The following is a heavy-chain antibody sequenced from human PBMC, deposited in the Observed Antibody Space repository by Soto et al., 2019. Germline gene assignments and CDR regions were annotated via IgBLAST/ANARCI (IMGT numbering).Heavy chain of an antibody. V-gene: IGHV3-7*01. CDR1: GFTFSSYW. D-gene: IGHD3-3*01. CDR2: IKQDGSEK. Sequence: VRLVESGGGLVQPGGSLRLSCVASGFTFSSYWMSWVRQAPGKGLEWVANIKQDGSEKYYVDSVKGRFTISRDKAKNSLFLQMNSLRAEDTAVYYCARGALVLRFLEWLVDWGQGTLVTVSS. J-gene: IGHJ4*02. CDR3: ARGALVLRFLEWLVD.